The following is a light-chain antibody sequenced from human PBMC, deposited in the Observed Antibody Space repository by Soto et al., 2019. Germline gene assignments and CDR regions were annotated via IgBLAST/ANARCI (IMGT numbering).Light chain of an antibody. V-gene: IGKV1-33*01. CDR2: DAS. Sequence: DIQMTQSPSSLSASVGDRVTITCQASQGIRNFLNWYQQKPGKAPRLLIYDASKLETGVPTRFSGSGSGAHFIFTINSPQPEDVATYYCQQYDNLPYTFGQGTKLEI. CDR1: QGIRNF. CDR3: QQYDNLPYT. J-gene: IGKJ2*01.